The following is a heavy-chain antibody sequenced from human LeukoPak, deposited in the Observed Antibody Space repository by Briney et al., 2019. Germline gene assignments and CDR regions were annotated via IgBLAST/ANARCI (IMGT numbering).Heavy chain of an antibody. Sequence: GGSLRLSCAASGFTFSGYAISWVRQAPGKGLEWVSSISGSGGNTYYADSVKGRFTISRDNSKNTLYLQMNSLRAEDTAVYYCAKGTMVTTYNWDHWGQGTLVTVPS. D-gene: IGHD4-17*01. CDR3: AKGTMVTTYNWDH. CDR2: ISGSGGNT. CDR1: GFTFSGYA. V-gene: IGHV3-23*01. J-gene: IGHJ4*02.